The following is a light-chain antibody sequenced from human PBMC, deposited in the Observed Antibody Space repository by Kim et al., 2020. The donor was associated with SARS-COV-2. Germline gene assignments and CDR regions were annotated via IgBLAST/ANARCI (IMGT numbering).Light chain of an antibody. CDR3: QQYYSYPRT. J-gene: IGKJ1*01. CDR2: SAS. Sequence: ASTGYGVTVTCRASQGIGTSVAWYQQKPGKAPNRLFYSASTLESGVPSRFSGSGSGTDFTLTISCLQSEDFATYYCQQYYSYPRTFGLGTKVDIK. CDR1: QGIGTS. V-gene: IGKV1-8*01.